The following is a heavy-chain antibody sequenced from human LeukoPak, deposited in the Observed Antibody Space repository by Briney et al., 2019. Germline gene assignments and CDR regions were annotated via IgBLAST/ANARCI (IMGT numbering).Heavy chain of an antibody. CDR2: IYTSGST. Sequence: SETLSLTCTVSGGSISSYYWSWIRQPAGKGLEWIGRIYTSGSTNYNPSLKSRVTMSVDTSKNQFSLKLSSVTAADTAVYYCARENCSGGSCYSYFDYWGQGTLVTVSS. V-gene: IGHV4-4*07. J-gene: IGHJ4*02. D-gene: IGHD2-15*01. CDR1: GGSISSYY. CDR3: ARENCSGGSCYSYFDY.